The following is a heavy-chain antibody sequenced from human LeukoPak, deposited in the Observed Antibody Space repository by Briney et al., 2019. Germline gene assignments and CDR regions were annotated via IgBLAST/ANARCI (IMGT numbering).Heavy chain of an antibody. J-gene: IGHJ4*02. Sequence: PGGSLRLSCAASGFTFSSYAMSWVRQASGKGLEWVSAISGSGGSTYYADSVKGRFTISRDNSKNTLYLQMNSLRAEDTAVYYCAKDPQRYYYDSSGYYYWGQGTLVTVSS. CDR1: GFTFSSYA. CDR3: AKDPQRYYYDSSGYYY. CDR2: ISGSGGST. D-gene: IGHD3-22*01. V-gene: IGHV3-23*01.